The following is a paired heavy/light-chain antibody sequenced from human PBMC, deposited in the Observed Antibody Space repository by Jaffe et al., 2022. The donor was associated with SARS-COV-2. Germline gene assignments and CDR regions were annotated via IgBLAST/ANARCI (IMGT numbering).Light chain of an antibody. CDR1: SSDVGGYNY. CDR2: EVS. CDR3: SSYTSSSIL. J-gene: IGLJ2*01. Sequence: QSALTQPASVSGSPGQSITISCTGTSSDVGGYNYVSWYQQHPGKAPKLMIYEVSNRPSGVSNRFSGSKSGNTASLTISGLQAEDEADYYCSSYTSSSILFGGGTKLTVL. V-gene: IGLV2-14*01.
Heavy chain of an antibody. Sequence: QVQLVESGGGVVQPGRSLRLSCAASGFTFSSYGMHWVRQAPGKGLEWVAVISYDGSNKYYADSVKGRFTISRDNSKNTLYLQMNSLRAEDTAVYYCAKDLVMVRGVIINYYYGMDVWGQGTTVTVSS. D-gene: IGHD3-10*01. CDR3: AKDLVMVRGVIINYYYGMDV. CDR1: GFTFSSYG. V-gene: IGHV3-30*18. J-gene: IGHJ6*02. CDR2: ISYDGSNK.